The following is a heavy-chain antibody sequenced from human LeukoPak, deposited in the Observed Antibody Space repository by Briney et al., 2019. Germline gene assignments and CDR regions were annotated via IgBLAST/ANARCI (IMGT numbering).Heavy chain of an antibody. CDR3: ARAYDSSGYYLRHLDY. D-gene: IGHD3-22*01. Sequence: GSLRLSCAASGFTFSSYAMSWIRQPPGKGLEWIGYIYYSGSANYNPSLKSRVTISVDMSKNQFSLKLSSVTAADTAVYYCARAYDSSGYYLRHLDYWGQGTLVTVSS. J-gene: IGHJ4*02. CDR2: IYYSGSA. CDR1: GFTFSSYA. V-gene: IGHV4-59*08.